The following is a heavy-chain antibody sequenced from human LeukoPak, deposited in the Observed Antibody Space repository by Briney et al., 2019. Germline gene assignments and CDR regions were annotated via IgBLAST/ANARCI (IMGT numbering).Heavy chain of an antibody. CDR1: GHTFIAYY. CDR2: IDPNSGVT. V-gene: IGHV1-2*02. Sequence: ASVKVSCKTSGHTFIAYYMHWVRQAPGQGLEWMGWIDPNSGVTDYAQNFQGRVTLTRDTSISTAYMEMTSLRYDDTAVYYCGSASSSGWFVYFWGQGTLVTVSS. J-gene: IGHJ4*02. CDR3: GSASSSGWFVYF. D-gene: IGHD6-19*01.